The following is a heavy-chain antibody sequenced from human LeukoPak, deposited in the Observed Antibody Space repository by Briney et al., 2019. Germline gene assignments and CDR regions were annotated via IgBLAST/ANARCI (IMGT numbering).Heavy chain of an antibody. CDR3: ARDSPGVVVVPGAVSNYYYYYYMNV. CDR1: GGSISSGGYY. V-gene: IGHV4-30-2*01. CDR2: IYHSGST. Sequence: PSQTLSLTCTVSGGSISSGGYYWSWIRQPPGKGLEWIGYIYHSGSTYYNPSLKSRVTISVDTSKNQFSLKLSSVTAADTAVYYCARDSPGVVVVPGAVSNYYYYYYMNVWGKGTTVTVSS. D-gene: IGHD2-2*01. J-gene: IGHJ6*03.